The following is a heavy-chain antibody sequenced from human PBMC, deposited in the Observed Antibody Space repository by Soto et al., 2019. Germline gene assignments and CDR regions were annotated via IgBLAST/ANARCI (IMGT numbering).Heavy chain of an antibody. CDR1: GFTFSSYS. D-gene: IGHD1-26*01. CDR2: ISSSSSYI. CDR3: ASNSGSYRLWYFDY. Sequence: GGSLRLSCAASGFTFSSYSMNWVRQAPGKGLEWVSSISSSSSYIYYADSVKGRFTISRDNAKNSLYLQMNSLRAEDTAVYYCASNSGSYRLWYFDYWGQGTLVTVSS. V-gene: IGHV3-21*01. J-gene: IGHJ4*02.